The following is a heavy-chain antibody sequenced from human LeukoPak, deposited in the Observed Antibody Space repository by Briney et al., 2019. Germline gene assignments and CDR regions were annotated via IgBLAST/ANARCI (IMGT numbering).Heavy chain of an antibody. V-gene: IGHV4-39*02. CDR2: VYYSGRT. CDR1: GGSISSSSYY. D-gene: IGHD1-1*01. CDR3: ARALGTTGMYYFDY. J-gene: IGHJ4*02. Sequence: SETLSLTCTVSGGSISSSSYYWGWIRQPPGKELQWIASVYYSGRTNYSPSLKSRVTISVDTSDNQFSLQLNSVTAADTAVYYCARALGTTGMYYFDYWGQGTLVTVSS.